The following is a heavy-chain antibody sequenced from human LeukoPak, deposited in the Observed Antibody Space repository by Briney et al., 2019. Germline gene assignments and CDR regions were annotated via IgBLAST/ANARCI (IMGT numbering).Heavy chain of an antibody. Sequence: PGGSLRLSCAASGFTFSTYRMSWVRQAPGKGLEWVANIKQDGSEKYYVDSVKGRFTISRDNAKNSLYLQMNSLRAEDTAVYYCARDRGWLSDYWGQGTLVTVSS. D-gene: IGHD3-22*01. V-gene: IGHV3-7*01. CDR1: GFTFSTYR. CDR2: IKQDGSEK. J-gene: IGHJ4*02. CDR3: ARDRGWLSDY.